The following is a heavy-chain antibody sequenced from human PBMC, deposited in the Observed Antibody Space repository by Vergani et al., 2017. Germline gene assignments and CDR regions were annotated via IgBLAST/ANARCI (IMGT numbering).Heavy chain of an antibody. J-gene: IGHJ6*02. V-gene: IGHV4-59*13. Sequence: QVQLEESGPGLVKPSETLSLTCTVSGGSFNTYYWSWIRQSPGKGLEWIGHIYSTGSTNYNPSLNSRVTMSVDTSKNQFSLKLSSVTAADTAVYFCARVMYRDEASTGYRLEGMDIWGQGTTVTISS. CDR3: ARVMYRDEASTGYRLEGMDI. D-gene: IGHD3-9*01. CDR2: IYSTGST. CDR1: GGSFNTYY.